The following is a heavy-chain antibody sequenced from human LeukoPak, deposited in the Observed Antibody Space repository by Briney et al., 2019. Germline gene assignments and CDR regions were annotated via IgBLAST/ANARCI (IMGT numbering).Heavy chain of an antibody. D-gene: IGHD6-13*01. Sequence: PGGSLRLSCAASGFTFSSYWMSWVRQAPGKGLEWVANIKQDGSEKYYVDSVKGRFTISRDNAKNSLYLQMNSLRAEDTAVYYCASSSWYYYFDYWGQGTLVTVSS. J-gene: IGHJ4*02. CDR2: IKQDGSEK. CDR3: ASSSWYYYFDY. CDR1: GFTFSSYW. V-gene: IGHV3-7*01.